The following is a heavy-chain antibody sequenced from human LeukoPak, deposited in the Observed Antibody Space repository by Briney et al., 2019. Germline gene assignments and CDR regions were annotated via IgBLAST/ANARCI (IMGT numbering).Heavy chain of an antibody. Sequence: SQTLSRTCTVSGDSITSGSSYRSWIRQPAGRRLEWIVRIYTTRSINYNPFLQSRVTISADPSKNQFSLKLTSVTAADTAVYYYARVTGRGAAFGWGQGTRVTVSS. CDR1: GDSITSGSSY. J-gene: IGHJ3*01. CDR3: ARVTGRGAAFG. D-gene: IGHD2-21*02. V-gene: IGHV4-61*02. CDR2: IYTTRSI.